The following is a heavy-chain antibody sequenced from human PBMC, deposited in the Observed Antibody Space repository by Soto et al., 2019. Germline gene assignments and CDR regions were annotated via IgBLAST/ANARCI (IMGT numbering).Heavy chain of an antibody. CDR3: ARDRGYDAHDYYYNAMDV. D-gene: IGHD2-15*01. V-gene: IGHV3-48*03. Sequence: EVQLVESGGGLVQPGGSLRLSCVASGFTFSSHEMNWVRQAPGKGLEWVSYISSSGSPIDYADSVRGRFTISRDNAKNSVILQMNSLRAEDTAVYYCARDRGYDAHDYYYNAMDVWGQGTTVTVSS. CDR2: ISSSGSPI. CDR1: GFTFSSHE. J-gene: IGHJ6*02.